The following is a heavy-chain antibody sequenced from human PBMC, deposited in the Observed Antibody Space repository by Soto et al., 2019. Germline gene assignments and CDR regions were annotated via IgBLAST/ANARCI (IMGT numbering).Heavy chain of an antibody. V-gene: IGHV1-2*02. J-gene: IGHJ6*02. CDR3: ARDNRGVMDV. Sequence: ASVKVSCKDSGYTFTGYYMHWVRPAPGQGLEWTGWINPNSGGTNYAQKFQGRVTMTRDTSISTAYMELSRLRSDDTAVYYCARDNRGVMDVWGQGTTVTVSS. CDR2: INPNSGGT. CDR1: GYTFTGYY.